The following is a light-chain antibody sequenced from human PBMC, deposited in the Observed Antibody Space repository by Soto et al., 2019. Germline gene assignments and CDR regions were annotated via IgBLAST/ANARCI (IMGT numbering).Light chain of an antibody. CDR3: QQYNTYRT. V-gene: IGKV1-5*01. CDR1: QSISSW. CDR2: DAS. J-gene: IGKJ1*01. Sequence: DIQMTQSPSTLSASVGDRVTITCRASQSISSWLAWYQQKPGKAPKLLIYDASSLESGVPLRFSGSGSGTEFTLTISSLQPDDFATYYCQQYNTYRTFGQGTKVDI.